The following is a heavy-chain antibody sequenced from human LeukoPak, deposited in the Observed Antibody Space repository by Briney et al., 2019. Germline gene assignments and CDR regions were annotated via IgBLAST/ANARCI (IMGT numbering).Heavy chain of an antibody. D-gene: IGHD6-19*01. CDR2: INAGNGNT. Sequence: ASVKVSCKASGYTFTSYAMHWVRQAPGQRLEWMGWINAGNGNTKYSQKFQGRVTITRDTSASTAYMELSSLRSEDTAVYCCARDRAVAGRRNWFDPWGQGTLVTVSS. J-gene: IGHJ5*02. CDR3: ARDRAVAGRRNWFDP. V-gene: IGHV1-3*01. CDR1: GYTFTSYA.